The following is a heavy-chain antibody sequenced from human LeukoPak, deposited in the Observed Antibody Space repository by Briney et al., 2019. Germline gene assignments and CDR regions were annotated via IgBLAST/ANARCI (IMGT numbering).Heavy chain of an antibody. CDR2: ISYDGSNK. J-gene: IGHJ4*02. Sequence: GGSLRLSCAASRFTFSSYGMHWVRQAPGKGLEWVAVISYDGSNKYYADSVKGRFTISRDNSKNTLYLQMNSLRAEDTAVYYCAKSVDSSGYYYYDYWGQGTLVTVSS. CDR3: AKSVDSSGYYYYDY. CDR1: RFTFSSYG. D-gene: IGHD3-22*01. V-gene: IGHV3-30*18.